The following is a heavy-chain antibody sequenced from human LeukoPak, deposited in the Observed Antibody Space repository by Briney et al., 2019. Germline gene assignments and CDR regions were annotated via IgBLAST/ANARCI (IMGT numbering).Heavy chain of an antibody. V-gene: IGHV1-18*01. CDR3: ARDAYYYDTSLASNFDY. J-gene: IGHJ4*02. CDR2: ISGYTGNT. Sequence: GASVKVSCKASGYTFTNYGISWVRQAPGQGLEWMGWISGYTGNTNYVQKFQGRATMTTDTSTSTAYMELRNLRSDDTALYYCARDAYYYDTSLASNFDYWGQGTLVTVSS. D-gene: IGHD3-22*01. CDR1: GYTFTNYG.